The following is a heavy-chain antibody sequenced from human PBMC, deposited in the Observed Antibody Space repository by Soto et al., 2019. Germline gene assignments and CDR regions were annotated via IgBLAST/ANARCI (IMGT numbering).Heavy chain of an antibody. J-gene: IGHJ4*02. V-gene: IGHV3-33*01. CDR1: GFTFSSYG. D-gene: IGHD6-6*01. CDR3: ARGAIAARHFDY. CDR2: IWYDGSNI. Sequence: GGSLRLSCAASGFTFSSYGMHWVRQAPGKGLEWVAVIWYDGSNIYYADSVKGRFTISRDNAKNSLYLQMNSLRAEDTAVYYCARGAIAARHFDYWGQGTLVTVSS.